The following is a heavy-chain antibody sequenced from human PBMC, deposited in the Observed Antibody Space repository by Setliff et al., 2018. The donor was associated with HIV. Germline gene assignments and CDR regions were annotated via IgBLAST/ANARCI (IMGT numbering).Heavy chain of an antibody. CDR3: ARIVRWELVATSTFFYYYMDV. Sequence: SETLSLTCAVYGGSVSGYYWSWIRQPPGKGLEWIGEIDHSGSTNYNPSLKSRVTISVDTSKNQFSLKVNSVTAADTAVYYCARIVRWELVATSTFFYYYMDVWGKGTTVTVSS. J-gene: IGHJ6*03. D-gene: IGHD1-26*01. CDR1: GGSVSGYY. V-gene: IGHV4-34*01. CDR2: IDHSGST.